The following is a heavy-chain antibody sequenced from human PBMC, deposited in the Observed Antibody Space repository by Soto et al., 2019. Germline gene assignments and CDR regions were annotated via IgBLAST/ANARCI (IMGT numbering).Heavy chain of an antibody. CDR1: GFTFSSYG. Sequence: QVQLVESGGGVVQPGRSLRLSCAASGFTFSSYGMHWVRQAPGKGLEWVAVIWYDGSNKYYADSVKGRFTISRDNSKNTLYLQMNSLRAEDTAVYYCARERPGFYYFDYWGQGTLVTVSS. D-gene: IGHD3-3*01. CDR3: ARERPGFYYFDY. J-gene: IGHJ4*02. V-gene: IGHV3-33*01. CDR2: IWYDGSNK.